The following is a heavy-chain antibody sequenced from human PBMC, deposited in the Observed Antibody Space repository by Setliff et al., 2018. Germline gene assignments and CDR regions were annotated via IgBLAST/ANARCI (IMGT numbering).Heavy chain of an antibody. D-gene: IGHD3-22*01. J-gene: IGHJ3*02. CDR2: YSGGT. CDR1: GGSISGHY. Sequence: PSETLSLTCTVSGGSISGHYWSWVRQPPGKGLEWIGYYSGGTNYNPSLKSRVTISVDTSKNQFSLRLSSVTATDTAVYYCARGRRITMIVVPPGVFDIWGQGTMVTVSS. CDR3: ARGRRITMIVVPPGVFDI. V-gene: IGHV4-59*11.